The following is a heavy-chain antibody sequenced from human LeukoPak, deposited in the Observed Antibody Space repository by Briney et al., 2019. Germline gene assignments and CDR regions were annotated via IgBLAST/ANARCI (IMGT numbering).Heavy chain of an antibody. CDR3: ARTLNWNSEYFDY. CDR1: GYTFTSYD. D-gene: IGHD1-1*01. V-gene: IGHV1-8*01. J-gene: IGHJ4*02. Sequence: PSVKVSCKASGYTFTSYDINWVRQATGQGLEWMGWMNPNSGNTGYAQKFQGRVTMTRNTSISTAYMELSSLRSEDTAVYYCARTLNWNSEYFDYWGQGTLVTVSS. CDR2: MNPNSGNT.